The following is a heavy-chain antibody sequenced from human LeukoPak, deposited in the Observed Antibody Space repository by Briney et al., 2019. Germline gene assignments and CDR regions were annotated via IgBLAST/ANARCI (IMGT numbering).Heavy chain of an antibody. CDR2: ISGSGGST. J-gene: IGHJ4*02. CDR1: GFTFSSYA. CDR3: AKDRWVTMIVALPYYFDY. Sequence: GGSLRLSCAASGFTFSSYAMSWARQAPEKGLEWVSAISGSGGSTYYADSVKGRFTISRDNSKNTLYLQMNSLRAEDTAVYYCAKDRWVTMIVALPYYFDYWGQGTLVTVSS. D-gene: IGHD3-22*01. V-gene: IGHV3-23*01.